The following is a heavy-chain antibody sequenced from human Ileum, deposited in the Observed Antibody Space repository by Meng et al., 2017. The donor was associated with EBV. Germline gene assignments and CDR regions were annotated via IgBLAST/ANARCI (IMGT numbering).Heavy chain of an antibody. J-gene: IGHJ4*02. CDR3: VRGPPVGVPGPGDY. CDR1: GYACAYFI. CDR2: INTGIGYT. D-gene: IGHD2-21*01. Sequence: VPVVQPWHVGASPWPSVNISSKSCGYACAYFILHWWGQAPRQRLEGMGWINTGIGYTTSYQNFPAMVTITGDISATTGYMELSSLRSADTAVYYCVRGPPVGVPGPGDYWGQGTLVTVSS. V-gene: IGHV1-3*04.